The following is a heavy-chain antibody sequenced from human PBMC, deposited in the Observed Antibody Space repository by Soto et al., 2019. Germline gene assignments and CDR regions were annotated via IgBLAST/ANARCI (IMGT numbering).Heavy chain of an antibody. CDR1: GFTFSSYA. V-gene: IGHV3-30-3*01. CDR3: AREYYDFWSGYIRSYYYYGMDV. CDR2: ISYDGSNT. Sequence: VGSLRFSCAASGFTFSSYAMHWVRQAPGKGLEWVAVISYDGSNTYYADSVKGRFTISSGNSKNTLYLQMNSLRAEDTAVYYCAREYYDFWSGYIRSYYYYGMDVWGQGTTVTVSS. J-gene: IGHJ6*02. D-gene: IGHD3-3*01.